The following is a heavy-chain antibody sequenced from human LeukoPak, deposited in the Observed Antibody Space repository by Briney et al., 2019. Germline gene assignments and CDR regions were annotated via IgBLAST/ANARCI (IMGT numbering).Heavy chain of an antibody. CDR1: GFTFSGSA. J-gene: IGHJ6*03. CDR3: TRHVESLGYCSGGSCSRLLSFFGYYYYYMDV. D-gene: IGHD2-15*01. CDR2: IRSKANSYAT. Sequence: PGGSLRLSCAASGFTFSGSAMHWVRQASGKGLEWVGRIRSKANSYATAYAASVKGRFTISRDDSKNTAYLQMNSLKTEDTAVYYCTRHVESLGYCSGGSCSRLLSFFGYYYYYMDVWGKGTTVTVSS. V-gene: IGHV3-73*01.